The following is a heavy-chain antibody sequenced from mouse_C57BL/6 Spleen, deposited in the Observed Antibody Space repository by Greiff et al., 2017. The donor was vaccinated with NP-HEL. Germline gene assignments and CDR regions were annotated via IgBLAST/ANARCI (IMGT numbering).Heavy chain of an antibody. CDR1: GYTFTDYY. D-gene: IGHD2-1*01. J-gene: IGHJ2*01. V-gene: IGHV1-26*01. CDR3: ARSTRASYYFDY. CDR2: INPNNGGT. Sequence: EVQLQQSGPELVKPGASVKISCKASGYTFTDYYMNWVKQSHGKSLEWIGDINPNNGGTSYNQKFKGKATLTVDKSSSTAYMELRSLTSEDSAVYYCARSTRASYYFDYWGQGTTLTVSS.